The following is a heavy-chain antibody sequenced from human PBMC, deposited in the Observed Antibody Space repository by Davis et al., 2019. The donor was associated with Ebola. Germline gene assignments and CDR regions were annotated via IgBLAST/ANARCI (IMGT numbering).Heavy chain of an antibody. V-gene: IGHV5-51*01. Sequence: GESLKISCKGSGYSFNTYWIGWVRQTPGKGLEWMGIIYPGDSDTKYTPSFQGPVTMSADKSINTAYVQWSNLKAADTAIYYCARHGSGLGDSLLIFDDWGQGTLVTVSS. CDR2: IYPGDSDT. CDR3: ARHGSGLGDSLLIFDD. J-gene: IGHJ4*02. CDR1: GYSFNTYW. D-gene: IGHD3-22*01.